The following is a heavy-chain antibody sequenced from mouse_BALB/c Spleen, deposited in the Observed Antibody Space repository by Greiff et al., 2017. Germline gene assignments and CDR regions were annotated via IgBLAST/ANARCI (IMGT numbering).Heavy chain of an antibody. CDR1: GFTFSSFG. CDR2: ISSGSSTI. Sequence: EVKLMESGGGLVQPGGSRKLSCAASGFTFSSFGMHWVRQAPEKGLEWVAYISSGSSTIYYADTVKGRFTISRDNPKNTLFLQMTSLRSEDTAMYYCARWELLSYWGQGTTLTVSA. D-gene: IGHD2-1*01. V-gene: IGHV5-17*02. J-gene: IGHJ2*01. CDR3: ARWELLSY.